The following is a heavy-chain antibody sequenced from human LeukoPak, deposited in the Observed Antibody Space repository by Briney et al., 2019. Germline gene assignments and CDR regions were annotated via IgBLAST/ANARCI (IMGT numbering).Heavy chain of an antibody. V-gene: IGHV4-39*07. D-gene: IGHD1-14*01. CDR2: IYYSGST. CDR3: ARDNRNPLYYMDV. J-gene: IGHJ6*03. Sequence: SETLSLTCTVSGGSISSSGYYWGWIRQPPGKGLEWIASIYYSGSTYYNPSLKSRVTISVDTSKNQFSLKLSSVTAADTAVYYCARDNRNPLYYMDVWGKGTTVTVSS. CDR1: GGSISSSGYY.